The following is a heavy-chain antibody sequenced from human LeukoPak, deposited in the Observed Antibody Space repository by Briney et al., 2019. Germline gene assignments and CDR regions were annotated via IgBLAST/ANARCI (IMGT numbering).Heavy chain of an antibody. V-gene: IGHV4-39*01. Sequence: SETLSLTCTVSGGSISSSSYYWGWIRQPPGKGLEWIGSIYYSGSTYYNPSLKSRVTISVDTSKNQFSLKLSSVTAADTAVYYCARHRTTGTNWFDPWGQGTLVTVSS. CDR2: IYYSGST. D-gene: IGHD4-17*01. J-gene: IGHJ5*02. CDR3: ARHRTTGTNWFDP. CDR1: GGSISSSSYY.